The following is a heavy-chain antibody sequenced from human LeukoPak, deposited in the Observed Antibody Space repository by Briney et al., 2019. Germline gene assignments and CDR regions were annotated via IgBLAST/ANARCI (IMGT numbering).Heavy chain of an antibody. V-gene: IGHV3-20*04. CDR1: GFTFDDYD. Sequence: PGGSLRLSCAASGFTFDDYDMSWVRQAPGKGLEWVSGINWNGGSTGYADSVKGRFTISRDDAKNLLYLQMNSLRAEDTAVYYCAREYCSSTSCSLVDFWGQGTLVTVSS. J-gene: IGHJ4*02. D-gene: IGHD2-2*01. CDR2: INWNGGST. CDR3: AREYCSSTSCSLVDF.